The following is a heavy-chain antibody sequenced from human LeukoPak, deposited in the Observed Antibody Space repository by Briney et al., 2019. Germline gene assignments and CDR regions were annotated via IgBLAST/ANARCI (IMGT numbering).Heavy chain of an antibody. J-gene: IGHJ6*03. CDR2: IFNTAST. CDR1: GVSISNYY. Sequence: SETLSLTCKVSGVSISNYYWPWIHQPPPKALKWIGYIFNTASTNYNPSRKSRATISLDTSQNQVSLELKSVTAADTAVYYCARQSRYYYMDVWGRGTTVTVSS. CDR3: ARQSRYYYMDV. V-gene: IGHV4-59*08.